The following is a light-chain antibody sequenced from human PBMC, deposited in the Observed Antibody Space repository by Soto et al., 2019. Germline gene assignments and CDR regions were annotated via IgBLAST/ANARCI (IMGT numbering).Light chain of an antibody. J-gene: IGKJ5*01. V-gene: IGKV3-11*01. CDR1: QSVSSY. Sequence: EIVLTQSPATLSLSPGDRATLSCRASQSVSSYLAWYQHKPGQAPRLLIYDASNRATGIPARFSGSGSGTDFTLAISRVQPEDFEVYFCQQYADSPITFGQGTRLEIK. CDR3: QQYADSPIT. CDR2: DAS.